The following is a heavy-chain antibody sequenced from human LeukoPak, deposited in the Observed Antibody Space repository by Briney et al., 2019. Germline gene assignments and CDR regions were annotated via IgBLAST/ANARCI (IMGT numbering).Heavy chain of an antibody. CDR2: IDTDGSSA. V-gene: IGHV3-74*01. J-gene: IGHJ4*02. CDR3: ARSGYSYGYSFDY. Sequence: GGSLILSCAASGFTFSDYWMHWVRQAPGKGLVWVSRIDTDGSSATYADSVKGRFTISRDNAKNSLYLQMNSLRAEDTAVYYCARSGYSYGYSFDYWGQGALVTVSS. CDR1: GFTFSDYW. D-gene: IGHD5-18*01.